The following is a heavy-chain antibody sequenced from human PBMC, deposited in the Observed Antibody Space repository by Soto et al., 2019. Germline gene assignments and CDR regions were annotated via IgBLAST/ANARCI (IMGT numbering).Heavy chain of an antibody. CDR3: ASSIAAAGAPFFDY. Sequence: PSETLSLTCAVSGGSISSGGYSWSWIRQHPGKGLEWIGYIYYSGSTYYNPSLKSRVTISVDTSKNQFSLKLSSVTAAETAVYYCASSIAAAGAPFFDYWGQGTLVTYPQ. V-gene: IGHV4-30-2*03. CDR1: GGSISSGGYS. D-gene: IGHD6-13*01. CDR2: IYYSGST. J-gene: IGHJ4*02.